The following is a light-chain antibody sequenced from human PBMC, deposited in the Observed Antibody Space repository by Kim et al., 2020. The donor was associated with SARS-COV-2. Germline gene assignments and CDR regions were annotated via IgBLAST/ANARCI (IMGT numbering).Light chain of an antibody. J-gene: IGLJ3*02. CDR3: LLYAGSNKWV. V-gene: IGLV2-8*01. CDR2: DVS. CDR1: TSYVGGYTS. Sequence: GQPVTISCPGTTSYVGGYTSVLCYHQHSGDAPTLWIYDVSKDPSRVPHPFPGSQSRNTAPLTVPGLHASDEAGYYCLLYAGSNKWVFGGGTQLTVL.